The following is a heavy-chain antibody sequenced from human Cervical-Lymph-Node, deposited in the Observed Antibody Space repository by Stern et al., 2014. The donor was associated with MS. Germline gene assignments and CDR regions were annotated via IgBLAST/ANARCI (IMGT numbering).Heavy chain of an antibody. CDR1: EFTFSTYA. J-gene: IGHJ4*02. CDR2: ISDSGNST. Sequence: EVQLVESGGGLAHPGRSLRLSCAASEFTFSTYAMTWVRQAPGKGLEWVATISDSGNSTYFADSVKGRFTVSRDNSNNTVYLQMSNLTAEDTAIYFCAKDDGYIGFDYWGQGTPVTVSS. CDR3: AKDDGYIGFDY. D-gene: IGHD5-18*01. V-gene: IGHV3-23*04.